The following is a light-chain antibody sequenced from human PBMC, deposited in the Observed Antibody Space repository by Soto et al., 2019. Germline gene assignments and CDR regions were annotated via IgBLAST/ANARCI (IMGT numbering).Light chain of an antibody. Sequence: EVMLTQSPGTLSSSPGESATLSCRASQSVSNCYLACYQQTPGQPPRLLIDGACSRAAGIPDRCSGSWSRTDFPLTISRLEPEDVAVYYCQQYGTSPTFGQGTRLEIK. V-gene: IGKV3-20*01. CDR1: QSVSNCY. CDR2: GAC. J-gene: IGKJ5*01. CDR3: QQYGTSPT.